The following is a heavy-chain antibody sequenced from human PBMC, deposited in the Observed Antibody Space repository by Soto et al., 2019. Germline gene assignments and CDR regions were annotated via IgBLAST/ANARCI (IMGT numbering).Heavy chain of an antibody. Sequence: PSVKVSCKASGGTFSSYAISWVRQAPGQGLEWMGGIIPIFGTANYAQKFQGRVTITADESTSTAYMELSSLRSEDTAVYYCARDSGYSSSWYYFDYWGQGTLVTVSS. J-gene: IGHJ4*02. CDR1: GGTFSSYA. D-gene: IGHD6-13*01. CDR3: ARDSGYSSSWYYFDY. CDR2: IIPIFGTA. V-gene: IGHV1-69*13.